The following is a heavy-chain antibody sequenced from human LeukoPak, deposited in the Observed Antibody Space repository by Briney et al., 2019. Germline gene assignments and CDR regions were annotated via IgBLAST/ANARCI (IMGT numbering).Heavy chain of an antibody. CDR2: ISGSGGST. J-gene: IGHJ4*02. D-gene: IGHD2-15*01. CDR1: GFTFSSYA. V-gene: IGHV3-23*01. CDR3: AKDRCSGGSCYTYFDY. Sequence: GGSLRLSCAASGFTFSSYAMSWVRQAQGKGLEWVSAISGSGGSTYYADSVKGRFTISRDNSKNTLYLQMNSLRAEDTAVYYCAKDRCSGGSCYTYFDYWGQGTLVTVSS.